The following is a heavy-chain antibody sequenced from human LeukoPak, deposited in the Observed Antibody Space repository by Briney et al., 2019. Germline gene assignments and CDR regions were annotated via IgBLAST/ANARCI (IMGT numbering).Heavy chain of an antibody. Sequence: ASVTVSCKVSGYTLTELSMHWVRQAPGKGLEWMGGFDPEDGETIYAQKFQGRVTMTEDTSTDTAYMELSSLRSEDTAVYYCATLSSREWVMTYWGQGTLVTVSS. J-gene: IGHJ4*02. CDR3: ATLSSREWVMTY. V-gene: IGHV1-24*01. D-gene: IGHD3-3*01. CDR2: FDPEDGET. CDR1: GYTLTELS.